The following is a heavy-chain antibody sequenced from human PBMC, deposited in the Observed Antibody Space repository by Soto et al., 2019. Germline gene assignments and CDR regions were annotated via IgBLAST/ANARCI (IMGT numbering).Heavy chain of an antibody. V-gene: IGHV3-30-3*01. Sequence: QVQLVESGGGVVQPGRSLRLSCAATRFTFSTYTIQWVRQAPGKGLEWVADISYDGINKYFADSVKGRFTISRDNSKNTLYLQMNSLRADDTAVYCCAKAARGYTSGWYEYYFDYWGQGTLVTVSS. CDR2: ISYDGINK. CDR3: AKAARGYTSGWYEYYFDY. J-gene: IGHJ4*02. D-gene: IGHD6-19*01. CDR1: RFTFSTYT.